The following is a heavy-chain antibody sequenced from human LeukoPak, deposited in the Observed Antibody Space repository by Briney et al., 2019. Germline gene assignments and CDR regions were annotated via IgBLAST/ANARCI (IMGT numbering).Heavy chain of an antibody. CDR3: AKDWGHN. Sequence: GGSLRLSCAASGFTFSRSAMSWVRQAPGKGLEWVSFISTEGGSTYYADSVKGRFTISRDNSMDTLYLQMNNVRAEDTALYYCAKDWGHNWGQGTQVTVSS. CDR2: ISTEGGST. J-gene: IGHJ4*02. V-gene: IGHV3-23*01. CDR1: GFTFSRSA. D-gene: IGHD3-16*01.